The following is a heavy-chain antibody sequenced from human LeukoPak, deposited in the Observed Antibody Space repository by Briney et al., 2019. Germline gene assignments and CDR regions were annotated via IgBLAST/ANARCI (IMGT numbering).Heavy chain of an antibody. V-gene: IGHV3-30*18. CDR2: ISYAGSDK. J-gene: IGHJ3*02. CDR1: GFTFSSHG. CDR3: AKSSSGGWYLLGDAFDI. D-gene: IGHD6-19*01. Sequence: GASLRLSCAASGFTFSSHGIHWVRQAPGKGLEWVAVISYAGSDKYYADSVKGRFTISRDNSKNTLYLQMNSLRAEDTAVYYCAKSSSGGWYLLGDAFDIWGQGTMVTVSS.